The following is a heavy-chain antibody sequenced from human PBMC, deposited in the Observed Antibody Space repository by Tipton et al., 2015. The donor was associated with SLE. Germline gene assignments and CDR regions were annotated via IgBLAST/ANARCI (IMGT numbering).Heavy chain of an antibody. Sequence: TLSLTCTVSGDSISRSGYYWGWIRQPPGKGLEWIGTMYYRGTTNYNPSLKSRVSISVDTSKNQFSLRLTSVTAADTAVYYCARGYDFWSGNSRDAFDIWGQGTMVTVSS. D-gene: IGHD3-3*01. V-gene: IGHV4-39*07. CDR2: MYYRGTT. CDR1: GDSISRSGYY. J-gene: IGHJ3*02. CDR3: ARGYDFWSGNSRDAFDI.